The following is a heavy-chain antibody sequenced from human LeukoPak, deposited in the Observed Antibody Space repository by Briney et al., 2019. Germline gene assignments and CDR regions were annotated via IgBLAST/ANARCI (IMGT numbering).Heavy chain of an antibody. V-gene: IGHV4-39*07. D-gene: IGHD6-6*01. Sequence: SETLSLTCTVSGGSISSSSYYWGWIRQPPGKGLEWTGSIYYSGSTYYNPSLKSRVTISVDTSKNQFSLKLSSVTAADTAVYYCVRQLETDYWGQGTLVTVSS. CDR1: GGSISSSSYY. J-gene: IGHJ4*02. CDR2: IYYSGST. CDR3: VRQLETDY.